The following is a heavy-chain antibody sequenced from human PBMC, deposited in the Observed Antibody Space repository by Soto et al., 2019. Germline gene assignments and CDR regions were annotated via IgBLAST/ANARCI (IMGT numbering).Heavy chain of an antibody. CDR3: ARGKYYYGSGSYWYI. CDR1: GYSFTSFW. Sequence: PGESLKISCRGSGYSFTSFWISWVRQMPGKGQEWKGRIDPSDSYTNYSPSFQGHVTISADKSISTAYLQWSSLKASDTAMYYCARGKYYYGSGSYWYIWGQGTMVTVSS. D-gene: IGHD3-10*01. J-gene: IGHJ3*02. CDR2: IDPSDSYT. V-gene: IGHV5-10-1*01.